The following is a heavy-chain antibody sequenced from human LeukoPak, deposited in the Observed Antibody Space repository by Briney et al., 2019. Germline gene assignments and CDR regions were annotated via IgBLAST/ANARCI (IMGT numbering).Heavy chain of an antibody. CDR3: ARGADNSGSFVILGY. V-gene: IGHV3-21*04. J-gene: IGHJ4*02. D-gene: IGHD3-10*01. CDR2: ISTSSSYI. Sequence: GGSLRLSCAASGFTFNNYCMNWVRQAPGKGLEWVSSISTSSSYIYYADSVEGRFTISRHNAKNSLYLQVNSLRAEDTAVYYCARGADNSGSFVILGYWGQGTLVTVSS. CDR1: GFTFNNYC.